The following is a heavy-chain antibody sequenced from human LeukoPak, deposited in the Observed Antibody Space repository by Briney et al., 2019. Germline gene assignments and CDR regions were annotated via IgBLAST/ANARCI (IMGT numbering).Heavy chain of an antibody. V-gene: IGHV4-34*01. CDR1: GGSFSGYY. CDR2: INHSGST. CDR3: ARVGVTTGDYYGMDV. Sequence: SETLSLTCAVYGGSFSGYYWSWIRQPPGKGLEWIGEINHSGSTNYNPSLKSRVTISVDTTKNQFSLKLSSVTAADTAVYYCARVGVTTGDYYGMDVWGQGTTVTVSS. D-gene: IGHD4-17*01. J-gene: IGHJ6*02.